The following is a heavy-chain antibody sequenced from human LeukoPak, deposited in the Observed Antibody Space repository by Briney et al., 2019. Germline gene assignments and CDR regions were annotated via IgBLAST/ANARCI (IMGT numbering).Heavy chain of an antibody. CDR1: GFTFSSYA. Sequence: GGSLRLSCAASGFTFSSYAMHWVRQAPGKGLEWVAVISYDGSNKYYADSVKGRFTISRDNSKNTLYLQMNSLRAEDTAVYYCARGWGYSSSWYGYWGQGTLSPSPQ. CDR2: ISYDGSNK. J-gene: IGHJ4*02. V-gene: IGHV3-30-3*01. D-gene: IGHD6-13*01. CDR3: ARGWGYSSSWYGY.